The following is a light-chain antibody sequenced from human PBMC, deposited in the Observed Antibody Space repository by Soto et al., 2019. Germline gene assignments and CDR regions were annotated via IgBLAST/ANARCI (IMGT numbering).Light chain of an antibody. CDR2: DVT. J-gene: IGLJ2*01. CDR1: SSDVGSYYF. V-gene: IGLV2-11*01. CDR3: SSYTSSSTLVV. Sequence: QSALTQPRSVSGSPGQSVTISCTGTSSDVGSYYFVSWYQQHPGKAPKIIIYDVTKRPSGVPDRFSGSKSGNTASLTISGLQAEDEADYYCSSYTSSSTLVVFGGGTKLTVL.